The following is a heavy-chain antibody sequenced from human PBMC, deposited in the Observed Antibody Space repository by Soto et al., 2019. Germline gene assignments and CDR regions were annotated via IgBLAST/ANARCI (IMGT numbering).Heavy chain of an antibody. CDR2: IKSKTDGGTT. Sequence: GGSLRLSCAASGFTFSNAWMSWVRQAPGKGLEWVGRIKSKTDGGTTDYAAPVKGRFTISRDDSKNTLYLQMNSLKTEDTAVYYCLFLRYFDWPNMYYYYMDVWGKGTTVTVSS. CDR3: LFLRYFDWPNMYYYYMDV. CDR1: GFTFSNAW. V-gene: IGHV3-15*01. D-gene: IGHD3-9*01. J-gene: IGHJ6*03.